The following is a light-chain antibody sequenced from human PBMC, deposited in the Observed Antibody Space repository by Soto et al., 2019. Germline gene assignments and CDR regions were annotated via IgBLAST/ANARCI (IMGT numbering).Light chain of an antibody. CDR3: SSYTNSDTQV. Sequence: QSVLTQPASVSGSPGQSITISCTGTSSDVGNYNYVSWYQHHPGKAPKLMIYEVSNRPSGISHRFSASKSGNTASLTISGLQAEDEADYYCSSYTNSDTQVFGGGTKLTVL. CDR1: SSDVGNYNY. V-gene: IGLV2-14*01. CDR2: EVS. J-gene: IGLJ3*02.